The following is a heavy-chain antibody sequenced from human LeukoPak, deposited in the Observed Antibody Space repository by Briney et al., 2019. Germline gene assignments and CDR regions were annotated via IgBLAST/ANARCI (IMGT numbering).Heavy chain of an antibody. CDR2: MNPKSGDS. Sequence: ASVRVSCKASGYTFTNYDINWVRQTTGHGLQWIGWMNPKSGDSGYAQELQGRVTMTRDTSIRTAYMELSSLTSEDTALYFCARFSPNENHGDYAFDYWGQGTPVTVSS. CDR1: GYTFTNYD. CDR3: ARFSPNENHGDYAFDY. J-gene: IGHJ4*02. D-gene: IGHD4-17*01. V-gene: IGHV1-8*01.